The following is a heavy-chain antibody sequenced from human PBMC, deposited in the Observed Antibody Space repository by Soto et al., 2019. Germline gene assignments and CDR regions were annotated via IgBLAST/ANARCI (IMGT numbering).Heavy chain of an antibody. CDR1: DRYHRRCPYD. V-gene: IGHV4-31*03. CDR3: ARVEAFIRSLGYFDY. CDR2: IYHSGST. D-gene: IGHD3-16*01. J-gene: IGHJ4*02. Sequence: LFLQCTFLDRYHRRCPYDWIWVRQHPQRGLEWIGYIYHSGSTFYNPSLRSRVVISVDTSQNQFSLNLTSVTAADTAVYYCARVEAFIRSLGYFDYWGQG.